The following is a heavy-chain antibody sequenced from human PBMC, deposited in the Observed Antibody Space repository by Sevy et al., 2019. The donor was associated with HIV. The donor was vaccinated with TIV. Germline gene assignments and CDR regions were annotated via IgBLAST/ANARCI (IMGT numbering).Heavy chain of an antibody. J-gene: IGHJ4*02. CDR1: GYSFITYS. CDR3: AREIWKFDL. D-gene: IGHD1-1*01. CDR2: INPNNGAA. V-gene: IGHV1-2*02. Sequence: ASVKVSCKASGYSFITYSLHWVRQAPGQGLEWMAWINPNNGAAIYAQTFQGRVTVTRDTSINTVYMEMSSLTSDDTDVYYCAREIWKFDLWGQGTLITVSS.